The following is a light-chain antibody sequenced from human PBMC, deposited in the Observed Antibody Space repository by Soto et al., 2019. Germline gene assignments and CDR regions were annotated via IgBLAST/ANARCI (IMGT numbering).Light chain of an antibody. CDR3: ATWDASLPGEV. V-gene: IGLV1-51*01. J-gene: IGLJ2*01. CDR2: DNN. Sequence: QSVLTQSPSVSAAPGQKVTISCSGSSSNIGNNYVSWYQHLPRTAPKLLIYDNNKRPAGIPDRFSGSKSGTSGTLDITGLQTGDEGDYYCATWDASLPGEVFGGGTKLTVL. CDR1: SSNIGNNY.